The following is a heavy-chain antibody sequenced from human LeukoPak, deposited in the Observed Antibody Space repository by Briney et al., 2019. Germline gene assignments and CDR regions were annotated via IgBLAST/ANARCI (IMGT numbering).Heavy chain of an antibody. Sequence: SLRLSCAASGFTFDDYAIHWVRQAPGKGPEWVSGISCNSGSIGYAESVKGRFTISRDDAKNSLYLQMNSLRAEDMALYYCAKGYCSSTSHYIATWGQGTLVTVSS. CDR1: GFTFDDYA. V-gene: IGHV3-9*03. CDR2: ISCNSGSI. CDR3: AKGYCSSTSHYIAT. D-gene: IGHD2-2*01. J-gene: IGHJ5*02.